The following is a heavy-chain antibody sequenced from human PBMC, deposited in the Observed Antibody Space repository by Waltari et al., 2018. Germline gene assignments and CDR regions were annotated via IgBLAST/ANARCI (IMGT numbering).Heavy chain of an antibody. CDR2: ISGDGGST. V-gene: IGHV3-43*02. CDR3: AKDMYDSSGYYHYYFDY. J-gene: IGHJ4*02. Sequence: EVQLVESGGGVVQPGGSLRLSCSASGFTCDDYAVPLVRPGPGKGLERVSLISGDGGSTYYADSVKGRFTISRDNSKNSLYLQMNSLRTEDTALYYCAKDMYDSSGYYHYYFDYWGQGTLVTVSS. D-gene: IGHD3-22*01. CDR1: GFTCDDYA.